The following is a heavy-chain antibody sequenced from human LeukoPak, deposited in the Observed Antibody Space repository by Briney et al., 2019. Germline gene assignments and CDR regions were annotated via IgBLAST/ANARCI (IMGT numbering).Heavy chain of an antibody. CDR3: ARTIEAAFDY. J-gene: IGHJ4*02. Sequence: SQTLSLTRTVSGGSINSGSYYWSWIRQPAGKGLEWIGRIYTSGATHYNPSLKSRVTMSVDTSKNQFSLKLSSVTAADTAVYYCARTIEAAFDYWGQGTLVTVSS. D-gene: IGHD6-13*01. V-gene: IGHV4-61*02. CDR1: GGSINSGSYY. CDR2: IYTSGAT.